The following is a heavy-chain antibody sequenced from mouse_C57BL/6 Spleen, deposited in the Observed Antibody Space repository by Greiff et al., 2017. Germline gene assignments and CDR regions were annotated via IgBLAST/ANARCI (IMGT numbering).Heavy chain of an antibody. Sequence: QVQLQQSGPGLVQPSQSLSITCTVSGFSLTSYGVHWVRQSPGKGLEWLGVIWSGGSTDYNAAFISRLSISKDNSKSQVFFKMNSLQADDTAIYYWAREAAYYSNYGYAMDYWGQGTSVTVSS. CDR2: IWSGGST. V-gene: IGHV2-2*01. CDR1: GFSLTSYG. CDR3: AREAAYYSNYGYAMDY. D-gene: IGHD2-5*01. J-gene: IGHJ4*01.